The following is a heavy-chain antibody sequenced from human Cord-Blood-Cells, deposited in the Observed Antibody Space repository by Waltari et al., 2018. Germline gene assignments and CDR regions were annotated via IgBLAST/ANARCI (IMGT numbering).Heavy chain of an antibody. J-gene: IGHJ3*02. CDR3: ARQRGWDAFDI. V-gene: IGHV4-39*07. D-gene: IGHD1-26*01. CDR1: GGSISSSSYY. CDR2: IYYSGIT. Sequence: QLQLQESGPGLVKPSETLSLTCTVSGGSISSSSYYWGWIRQPPGKGLEWIGRIYYSGITYYNPSLKRRVTISVDTSKNQFSLKLSSVTAADTAVYYCARQRGWDAFDIWGQGTMVTVSS.